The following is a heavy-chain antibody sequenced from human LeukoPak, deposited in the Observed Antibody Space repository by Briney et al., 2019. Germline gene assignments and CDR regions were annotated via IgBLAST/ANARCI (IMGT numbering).Heavy chain of an antibody. CDR3: ARVSGKVGATWGGFDY. CDR2: INPSGGST. CDR1: GYTFTSYY. Sequence: GASVKVSCKASGYTFTSYYMHWVRQAPGQGLEWMGIINPSGGSTSYAQKFQGRVTMTRDMSTSTVYMELSSLRSEDTAVYYCARVSGKVGATWGGFDYWGQGTLVTVSS. D-gene: IGHD1-26*01. J-gene: IGHJ4*02. V-gene: IGHV1-46*01.